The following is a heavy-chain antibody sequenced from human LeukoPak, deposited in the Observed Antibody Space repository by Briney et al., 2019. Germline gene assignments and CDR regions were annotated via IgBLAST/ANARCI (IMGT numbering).Heavy chain of an antibody. V-gene: IGHV4-59*08. Sequence: SETLSLTCAVYGGSFSGYFWSCIRQPPGKGLEWIGYIYYNGATLYSPSFRSRVTMSVDTSKNQFSLKLSSVTAADTAVYHCARHDPVGHYQRGMDVWGQGTTVTVSS. CDR3: ARHDPVGHYQRGMDV. J-gene: IGHJ6*02. CDR1: GGSFSGYF. CDR2: IYYNGAT. D-gene: IGHD1-26*01.